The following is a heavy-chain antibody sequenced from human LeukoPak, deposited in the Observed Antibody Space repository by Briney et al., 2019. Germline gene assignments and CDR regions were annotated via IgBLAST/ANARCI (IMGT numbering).Heavy chain of an antibody. CDR3: AETLGYSYGNYFDY. D-gene: IGHD5-18*01. Sequence: GGSLRLSCAASGFTFSSYAMSWVRQAPGKGLEWVSAISGSGGSTYYPDSVKGRFTISRDNSKNTLYLQMNSLRAEDTAVYYCAETLGYSYGNYFDYWGQGTLVTVSS. J-gene: IGHJ4*02. CDR1: GFTFSSYA. CDR2: ISGSGGST. V-gene: IGHV3-23*01.